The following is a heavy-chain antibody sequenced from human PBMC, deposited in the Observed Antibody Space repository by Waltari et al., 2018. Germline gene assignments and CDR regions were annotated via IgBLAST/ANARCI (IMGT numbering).Heavy chain of an antibody. J-gene: IGHJ4*02. Sequence: EVQLVESGGGLVKPGWSLRLSCAASGFTFSNAWMNWVRQAPGKGLEWFGRIKSKTDGGTTDYAAPVKGRFTISRDDSKNTLYLQMNSLKTEDTAVYYCTTAYSGYDWDYWGQGTLVTVSS. V-gene: IGHV3-15*07. D-gene: IGHD5-12*01. CDR3: TTAYSGYDWDY. CDR1: GFTFSNAW. CDR2: IKSKTDGGTT.